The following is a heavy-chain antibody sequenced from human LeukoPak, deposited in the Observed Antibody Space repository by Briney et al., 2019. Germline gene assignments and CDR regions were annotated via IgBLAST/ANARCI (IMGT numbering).Heavy chain of an antibody. D-gene: IGHD6-13*01. Sequence: PGGSLRLSCVGSGFTFSNYWMNWVRQAPGKGLEWVANINQDGSETCYEDSVKGRFTISRDNARKSLYLQVNSLRAEDTAVYYCARDRVWTILYWGQGTVVTVSS. CDR2: INQDGSET. CDR1: GFTFSNYW. V-gene: IGHV3-7*01. J-gene: IGHJ4*02. CDR3: ARDRVWTILY.